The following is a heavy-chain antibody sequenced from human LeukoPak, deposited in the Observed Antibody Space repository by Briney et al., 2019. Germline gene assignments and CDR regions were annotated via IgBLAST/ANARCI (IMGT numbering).Heavy chain of an antibody. Sequence: KTSETLSLTCTVSGGSISSYYWSWIRQPPGKGLEWIGYIYYSGSTNYNPSLKSRVTISVDTSKNQFSLKLSSVTAADTAVYYCARQGVGATTGFDYWGQGTLVTVSS. J-gene: IGHJ4*02. CDR1: GGSISSYY. CDR3: ARQGVGATTGFDY. V-gene: IGHV4-59*08. D-gene: IGHD1-26*01. CDR2: IYYSGST.